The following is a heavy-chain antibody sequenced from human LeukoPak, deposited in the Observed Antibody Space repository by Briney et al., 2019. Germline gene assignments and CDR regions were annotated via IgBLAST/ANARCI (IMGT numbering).Heavy chain of an antibody. CDR1: GFTVSSNS. CDR3: AKDKEWELLSFDY. J-gene: IGHJ4*02. Sequence: GRSLRLSCAASGFTVSSNSMSWVRQAPGKGLEWVSVIYSGGTTYYADSVKGRFTISKDNSKNTLYLQMNSLRAEDTAVYYCAKDKEWELLSFDYWGQGTLVTVSS. V-gene: IGHV3-66*01. CDR2: IYSGGTT. D-gene: IGHD1-26*01.